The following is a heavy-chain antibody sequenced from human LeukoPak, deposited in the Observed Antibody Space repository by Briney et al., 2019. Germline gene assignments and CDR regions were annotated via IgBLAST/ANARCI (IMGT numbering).Heavy chain of an antibody. CDR2: INHSGST. V-gene: IGHV4-34*01. D-gene: IGHD1-1*01. J-gene: IGHJ6*02. CDR3: AGEELDRRYYYYYYGMDV. Sequence: SETLSLTCAVYGGSFSGYYWSWIRQPPGKGLEWIGEINHSGSTNYNPSLKSRVTISVDTSKNQFSLKLSSVTAADTAVYYCAGEELDRRYYYYYYGMDVWGQGTTVTVSS. CDR1: GGSFSGYY.